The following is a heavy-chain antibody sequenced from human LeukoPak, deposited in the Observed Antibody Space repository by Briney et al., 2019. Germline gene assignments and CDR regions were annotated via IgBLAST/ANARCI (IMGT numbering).Heavy chain of an antibody. J-gene: IGHJ4*02. CDR2: MNPNGGDT. CDR1: GYTFTSYD. V-gene: IGHV1-8*03. CDR3: ARVRFGSGSYPSYFDY. D-gene: IGHD3-10*01. Sequence: ASVKVSCKASGYTFTSYDINWVRQATGQGLEWMGWMNPNGGDTGYAQKFQGRVTISRHTSISTAYMELNSLTSEDTAVYYCARVRFGSGSYPSYFDYWGQGTLVTVSS.